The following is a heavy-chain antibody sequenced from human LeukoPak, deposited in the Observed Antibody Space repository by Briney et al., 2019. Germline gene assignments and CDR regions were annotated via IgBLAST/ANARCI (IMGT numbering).Heavy chain of an antibody. CDR3: ARASSFPRGYFDY. Sequence: SDTLSLTCTVSGRSISSYYWIWIRQPPGKGLEGRGYIYYSGSTNYNPSLKSRVTISVDTSKNQFSLNLSSVTAADTAVYYCARASSFPRGYFDYWGQGTLVTVSS. CDR2: IYYSGST. D-gene: IGHD1-26*01. V-gene: IGHV4-59*07. J-gene: IGHJ4*02. CDR1: GRSISSYY.